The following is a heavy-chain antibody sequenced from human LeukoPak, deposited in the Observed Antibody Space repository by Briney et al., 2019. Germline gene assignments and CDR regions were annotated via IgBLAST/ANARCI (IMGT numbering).Heavy chain of an antibody. J-gene: IGHJ5*02. Sequence: GASVKVSCKVSGYTLTELSMHWVRQAPGKGLEWMGGFDPEDGETIYAQKFQGRVTMTEDTSTDTAYMELSSLRSEDTAVYYCATDRYSSSWMYRGTRAWGQGTLVTVSS. CDR2: FDPEDGET. CDR1: GYTLTELS. V-gene: IGHV1-24*01. CDR3: ATDRYSSSWMYRGTRA. D-gene: IGHD6-13*01.